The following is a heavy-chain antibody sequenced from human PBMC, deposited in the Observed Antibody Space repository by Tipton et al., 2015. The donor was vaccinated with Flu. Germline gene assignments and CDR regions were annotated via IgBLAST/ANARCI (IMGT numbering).Heavy chain of an antibody. J-gene: IGHJ6*03. Sequence: QLVQSGAEVKKPGSSVKVSCKASGGTFDTYSITWVRQAPGQGLEWMGGVNPFFGPPQYALKFQDRLTITADDSTSTAYMELRSLTSEDTAVYYCARDRSPGLERLDYYYMDVWGQGTTVTVSS. CDR1: GGTFDTYS. V-gene: IGHV1-69*01. CDR3: ARDRSPGLERLDYYYMDV. D-gene: IGHD5-24*01. CDR2: VNPFFGPP.